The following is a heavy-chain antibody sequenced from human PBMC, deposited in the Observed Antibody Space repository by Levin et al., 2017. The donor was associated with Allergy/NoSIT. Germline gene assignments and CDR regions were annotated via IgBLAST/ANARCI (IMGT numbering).Heavy chain of an antibody. D-gene: IGHD3-10*01. Sequence: GGSLRLSCAASGFTFSSYGMHWVRQAPGKGLEWVAVIWYDGSNKYYADSVKGRFTISRDNSKNTLYLQMNSLRAEDTAVYYCARERRLVRGVIIVKWFDPWGQGTLVTVSS. CDR1: GFTFSSYG. CDR3: ARERRLVRGVIIVKWFDP. J-gene: IGHJ5*02. CDR2: IWYDGSNK. V-gene: IGHV3-33*01.